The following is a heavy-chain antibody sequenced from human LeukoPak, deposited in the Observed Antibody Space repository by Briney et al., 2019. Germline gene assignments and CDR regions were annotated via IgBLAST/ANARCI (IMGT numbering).Heavy chain of an antibody. CDR2: INYSGST. J-gene: IGHJ4*02. CDR3: ARVALVNRVDY. CDR1: GGSISSGTYY. D-gene: IGHD2-21*01. Sequence: PSETLCLTCTVSGGSISSGTYYWGWIRQPPGKGLEWIGSINYSGSTYYNPSLKSRVTISVDTSKKQFSLKLSSVTAADTAVYYCARVALVNRVDYWGQGTLVIVSS. V-gene: IGHV4-39*07.